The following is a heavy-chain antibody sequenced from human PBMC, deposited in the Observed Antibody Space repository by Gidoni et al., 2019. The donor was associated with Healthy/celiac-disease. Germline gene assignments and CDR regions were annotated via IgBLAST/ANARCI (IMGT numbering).Heavy chain of an antibody. CDR3: ARGGVPAASRFPGLNWFDP. CDR1: GGSFSGSY. J-gene: IGHJ5*02. V-gene: IGHV4-34*01. CDR2: INHSGST. Sequence: QVQLQQWGAGLLKPSETLSLTCAVSGGSFSGSYWSGIRQPPGKGLEWTGEINHSGSTNYNPPLKSRVTISVDTSKNQFYLKLSSVTAADTAVYYCARGGVPAASRFPGLNWFDPWGQGTRVTVSS. D-gene: IGHD2-2*01.